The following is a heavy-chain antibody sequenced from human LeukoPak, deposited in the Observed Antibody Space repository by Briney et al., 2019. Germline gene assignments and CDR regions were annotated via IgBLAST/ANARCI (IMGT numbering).Heavy chain of an antibody. D-gene: IGHD1-26*01. V-gene: IGHV4-34*01. CDR2: INDSGST. CDR3: ARCGSYPNWFDP. CDR1: GGSFNGHY. J-gene: IGHJ5*02. Sequence: SETLSLTCAVYGGSFNGHYWSWIRQPPGKGLEWIGEINDSGSTNYNPSLKSRLTISVDTSKNQFSLKLSSVTAADTAVYYCARCGSYPNWFDPWGQGTLVTVSS.